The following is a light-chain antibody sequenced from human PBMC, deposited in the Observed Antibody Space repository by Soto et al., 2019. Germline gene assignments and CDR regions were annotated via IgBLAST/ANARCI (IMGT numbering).Light chain of an antibody. CDR1: SNHVGSYNL. CDR2: EGS. J-gene: IGLJ2*01. CDR3: CSYAGSSTSVV. Sequence: QYVLTQPASVSGSPGQSITISCTGTSNHVGSYNLVSWYQQHPGKAPKLMIYEGSKRPSGISNRFSGSKSGNTASLTISGLQAEDEADYYCCSYAGSSTSVVFGGGTKLTVL. V-gene: IGLV2-23*01.